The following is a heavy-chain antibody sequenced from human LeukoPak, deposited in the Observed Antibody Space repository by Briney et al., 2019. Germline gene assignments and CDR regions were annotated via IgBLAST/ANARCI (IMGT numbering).Heavy chain of an antibody. CDR2: ITVGATIT. CDR1: GFTFSDYY. D-gene: IGHD3-10*01. J-gene: IGHJ4*02. Sequence: GGSLRLSCAASGFTFSDYYMSWIRQAPGKGLEWVSAITVGATITYYSDSVRGRFTIPRDDSKNTLSLQMDSLSAEDTALYYCARYISDSGAYYAFDYWGQGTLVTVSS. CDR3: ARYISDSGAYYAFDY. V-gene: IGHV3-23*01.